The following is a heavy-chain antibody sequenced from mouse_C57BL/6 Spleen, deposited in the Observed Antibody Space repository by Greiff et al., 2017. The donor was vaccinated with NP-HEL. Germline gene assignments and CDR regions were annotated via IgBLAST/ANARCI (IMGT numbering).Heavy chain of an antibody. J-gene: IGHJ1*03. V-gene: IGHV1-53*01. D-gene: IGHD1-1*01. CDR2: INPSNGGT. CDR3: ARTLLYYGSSNWYFDV. CDR1: GYTFTSYW. Sequence: QVQLKQPGTELVKPGASVKLSCKASGYTFTSYWMHWVKQRPGQGLEWIGNINPSNGGTNYNEKFKSKATLTVDKSSSTDYMQLSSLTSEDSAVYYCARTLLYYGSSNWYFDVWGTGTTVTVSS.